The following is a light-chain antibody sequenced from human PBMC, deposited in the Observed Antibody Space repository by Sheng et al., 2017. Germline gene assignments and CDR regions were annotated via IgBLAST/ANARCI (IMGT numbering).Light chain of an antibody. Sequence: EIVMTQSPATLSVSPGERATLSCRASQSVSFNLAWYQQRPGQVPRLLIYGASTRVTGIPARFSGSGSGTEFTLTITSLQSEDSAVYYCQQYNNWPPYSFGQGTKLEI. CDR3: QQYNNWPPYS. CDR2: GAS. V-gene: IGKV3-15*01. J-gene: IGKJ2*03. CDR1: QSVSFN.